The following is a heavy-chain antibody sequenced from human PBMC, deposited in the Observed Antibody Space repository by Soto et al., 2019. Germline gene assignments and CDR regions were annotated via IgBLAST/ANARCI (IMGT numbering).Heavy chain of an antibody. Sequence: GGSLRLSCAASGFTFSDYYMSWIRQAPGKGLGWVSYVSTSGSTINYADSVKGRFTISRDNAKNSLYLQMNSLRAEDTAVYYCARVSPPPDYWGQGTLVTVSS. CDR2: VSTSGSTI. CDR1: GFTFSDYY. J-gene: IGHJ4*02. V-gene: IGHV3-11*01. CDR3: ARVSPPPDY.